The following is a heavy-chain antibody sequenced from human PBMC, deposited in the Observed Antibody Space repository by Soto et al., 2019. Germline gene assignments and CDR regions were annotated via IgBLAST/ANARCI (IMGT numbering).Heavy chain of an antibody. CDR3: AREWSAAGHFYGMDV. V-gene: IGHV1-2*02. Sequence: QVQLVQSGAEVKRPGASVKVSCKASGYMFTGFYLHWVRQAPGQGLEWMGWMNTNSDDTRSAQKFRGRLTLTRDKSMRAVYMKLSNLRPDDTAVYYCAREWSAAGHFYGMDVWGQVTTVAVSS. CDR2: MNTNSDDT. J-gene: IGHJ6*02. CDR1: GYMFTGFY. D-gene: IGHD6-13*01.